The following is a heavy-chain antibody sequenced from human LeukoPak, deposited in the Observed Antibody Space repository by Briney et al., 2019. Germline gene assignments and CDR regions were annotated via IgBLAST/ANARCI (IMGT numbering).Heavy chain of an antibody. J-gene: IGHJ5*02. Sequence: SETLSLTCTVSGASIRSAYWSWIRRPPGKGLEWIGYIDYSGSTNYNPSLQSRVTISFDTSKNRFSLNLNSVIAADTAVYYCSMSSGHMGNWFDPWGPGSLVTVSS. CDR3: SMSSGHMGNWFDP. D-gene: IGHD6-19*01. CDR2: IDYSGST. CDR1: GASIRSAY. V-gene: IGHV4-59*01.